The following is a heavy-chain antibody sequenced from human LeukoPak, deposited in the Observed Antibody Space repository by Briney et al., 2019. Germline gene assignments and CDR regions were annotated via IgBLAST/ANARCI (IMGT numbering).Heavy chain of an antibody. Sequence: PSETLSLTCTVSGGSISSSSYYWGWIRQPPGKGLEWIGSIYYSGSTYYNPSLKSRVTISVDTSKNQFSLKLSSVTAADTAVYYCARTSRSGWYWAYWGQGTLVTVSS. D-gene: IGHD6-13*01. CDR1: GGSISSSSYY. CDR2: IYYSGST. J-gene: IGHJ4*02. CDR3: ARTSRSGWYWAY. V-gene: IGHV4-39*07.